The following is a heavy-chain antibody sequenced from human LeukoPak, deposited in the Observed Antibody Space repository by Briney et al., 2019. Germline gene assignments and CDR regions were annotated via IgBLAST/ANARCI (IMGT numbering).Heavy chain of an antibody. CDR2: INHSGST. CDR3: ARESYSSGWYNY. D-gene: IGHD6-19*01. V-gene: IGHV4-34*01. J-gene: IGHJ4*02. Sequence: PSETLSLTCAVHGGSFSGYYWSWIRQPPGKGLEWIGEINHSGSTNYNPSLKSRVTISVDTSKNQFSLKLSSVTAADTAVYYCARESYSSGWYNYWGQGTLVTVSS. CDR1: GGSFSGYY.